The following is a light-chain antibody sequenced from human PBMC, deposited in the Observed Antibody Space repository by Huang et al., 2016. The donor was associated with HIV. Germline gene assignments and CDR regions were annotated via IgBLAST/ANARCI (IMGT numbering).Light chain of an antibody. V-gene: IGKV3-11*01. CDR1: QSISNY. J-gene: IGKJ3*01. Sequence: EVVLTQSPATLSLSPGESATLSCRASQSISNYLAWYQQRPGQTPRLLIDDPSNRATVVPARFSGAGSGTDFTLTINGLEPEDFAVYYCQDRSNWPRVTFGPGT. CDR3: QDRSNWPRVT. CDR2: DPS.